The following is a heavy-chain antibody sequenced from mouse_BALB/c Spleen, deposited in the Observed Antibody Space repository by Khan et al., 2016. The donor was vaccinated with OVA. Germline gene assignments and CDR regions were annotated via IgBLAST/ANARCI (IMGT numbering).Heavy chain of an antibody. J-gene: IGHJ1*01. CDR3: AGRYYCGDWYFDV. V-gene: IGHV3-2*02. Sequence: EVQLQESGPGLVKPSQSLSLTCTVTGYSITSDYAWNWIRQFPGNKLEWMGYISYSGSTSYNPSLKSRISITRVTSKNQFFLQLNAVTPEDTATYYCAGRYYCGDWYFDVWGAGTAVTVSS. CDR2: ISYSGST. CDR1: GYSITSDYA. D-gene: IGHD1-1*02.